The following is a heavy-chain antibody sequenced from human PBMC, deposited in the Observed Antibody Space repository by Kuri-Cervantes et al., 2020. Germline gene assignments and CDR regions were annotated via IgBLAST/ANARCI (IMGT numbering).Heavy chain of an antibody. CDR1: GGSISSSSYY. J-gene: IGHJ1*01. V-gene: IGHV4-39*07. CDR3: ARDRLKDGYFQH. D-gene: IGHD3-22*01. Sequence: SETLSLTCTVSGGSISSSSYYWGWIRPPPGKGLEWIGSIYYSGSTYDNPSLKSRVTISVDTSKNQFSLKLSSVTAADTAVYYCARDRLKDGYFQHWGQGTLVTVSS. CDR2: IYYSGST.